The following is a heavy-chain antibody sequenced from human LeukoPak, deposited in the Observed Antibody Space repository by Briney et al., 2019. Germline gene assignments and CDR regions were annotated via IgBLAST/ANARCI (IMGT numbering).Heavy chain of an antibody. CDR3: ARGRGNPYFDY. V-gene: IGHV3-21*01. CDR1: GFTFSSYS. J-gene: IGHJ4*02. D-gene: IGHD4-23*01. Sequence: GGSLRLSCAASGFTFSSYSMNWVRQAPGKGLEWVSSISSSSSYIYYADSVKGRFTISRDNAKNSLYLQMNSPRAEDTAVYYCARGRGNPYFDYWGQGTLVTVSS. CDR2: ISSSSSYI.